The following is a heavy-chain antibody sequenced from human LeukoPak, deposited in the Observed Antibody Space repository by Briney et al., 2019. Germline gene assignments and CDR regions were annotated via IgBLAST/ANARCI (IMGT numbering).Heavy chain of an antibody. Sequence: ASVKVSCKASGYTFTGHYMHWVRQAPGQGLERMGWINPKSGDTNYAQKFQGSVTMTRDTSISTAYMELSSLRSDDTAVYYCARRCSGGSCSGAFDIWGQGTMVTVSS. J-gene: IGHJ3*02. CDR1: GYTFTGHY. D-gene: IGHD2-15*01. CDR2: INPKSGDT. V-gene: IGHV1-2*02. CDR3: ARRCSGGSCSGAFDI.